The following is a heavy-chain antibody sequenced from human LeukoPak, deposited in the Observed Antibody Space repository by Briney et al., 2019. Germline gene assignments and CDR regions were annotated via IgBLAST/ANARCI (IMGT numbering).Heavy chain of an antibody. CDR1: GFTFSDYY. Sequence: GGFLRLSCAASGFTFSDYYMSWIRQAPGKGLEWVSYISSSGSTIYYADSVKGRFTISRDNAKNSLYLQMNSLRAEDTAVYYCAKRNYYDSSGYYYVLYYFDYWGQGTLVTVSS. CDR3: AKRNYYDSSGYYYVLYYFDY. D-gene: IGHD3-22*01. V-gene: IGHV3-11*01. CDR2: ISSSGSTI. J-gene: IGHJ4*02.